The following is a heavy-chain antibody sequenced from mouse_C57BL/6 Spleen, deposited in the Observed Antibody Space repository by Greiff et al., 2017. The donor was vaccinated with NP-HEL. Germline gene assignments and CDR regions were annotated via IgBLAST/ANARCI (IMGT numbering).Heavy chain of an antibody. J-gene: IGHJ4*01. Sequence: VQLQQSGAELVRPGASVTLSCKASGYTFTDYEMHWVKQTPVHGLEWIGAIDPETGGTAYNQKFKGKAILTADKSSSTAYMELRSLTSEDSAVYFCARERIYDGYPYYAMDYWGQGTSVTVSS. CDR2: IDPETGGT. CDR3: ARERIYDGYPYYAMDY. D-gene: IGHD2-3*01. V-gene: IGHV1-15*01. CDR1: GYTFTDYE.